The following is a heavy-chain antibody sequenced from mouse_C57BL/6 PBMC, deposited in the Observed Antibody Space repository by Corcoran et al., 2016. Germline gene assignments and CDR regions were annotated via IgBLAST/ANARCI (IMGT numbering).Heavy chain of an antibody. D-gene: IGHD2-5*01. CDR3: ARWGSNYVRNYAMDY. J-gene: IGHJ4*01. CDR1: GYTFTTYG. CDR2: INTYSGVP. V-gene: IGHV9-3*01. Sequence: QIQLVQSGPELKKPGETVKISCKASGYTFTTYGMSWVKQAPGKGLKWMGWINTYSGVPTYADDFKGRFAFSLEISASTAYLQINNLKNEDTATYLCARWGSNYVRNYAMDYWGQGTSVTVSS.